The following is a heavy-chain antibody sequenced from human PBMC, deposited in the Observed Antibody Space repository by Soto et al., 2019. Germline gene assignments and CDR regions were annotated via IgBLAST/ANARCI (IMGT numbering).Heavy chain of an antibody. CDR3: ARASSGRGHSGYDYDY. CDR1: GYTLTSYD. Sequence: QVQLVQAGAEVKKPGASVKVSCKASGYTLTSYDINWVRQATGQGLEWMGWMNVHSGNTGYAQKFQGRVTMTRKTSISTAYMELSRLTSDDTAVYYCARASSGRGHSGYDYDYWVQGPLVTVSS. CDR2: MNVHSGNT. D-gene: IGHD5-12*01. V-gene: IGHV1-8*01. J-gene: IGHJ4*02.